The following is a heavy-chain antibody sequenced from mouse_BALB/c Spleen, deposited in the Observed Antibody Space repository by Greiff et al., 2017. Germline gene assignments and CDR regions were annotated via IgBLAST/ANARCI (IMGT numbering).Heavy chain of an antibody. Sequence: EVQGVESGGGLVQPGGSLKLSCAASGFTFSSYGMSWVRQTPDKRLELVATINSNGGSTYYPDSVKGRFTISRDNAKNTLYLQMSSLKSEDTAMYYCARERDYDFAMDYWGQGTSVTVSS. CDR3: ARERDYDFAMDY. J-gene: IGHJ4*01. V-gene: IGHV5-6-3*01. CDR2: INSNGGST. D-gene: IGHD2-4*01. CDR1: GFTFSSYG.